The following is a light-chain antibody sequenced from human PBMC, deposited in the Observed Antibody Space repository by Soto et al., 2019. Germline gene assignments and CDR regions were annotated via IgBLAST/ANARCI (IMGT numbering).Light chain of an antibody. CDR3: QQYNNWPFS. Sequence: EISMTKFPAILSSSPGEGATLSCRAAQDVTTNVAWYQLRRGQPPRLLIYDISTRATGVPARFSGSGSGTEFTLTISGLQSEDFALYFCQQYNNWPFSVGPGTRLEIK. J-gene: IGKJ5*01. V-gene: IGKV3-15*01. CDR1: QDVTTN. CDR2: DIS.